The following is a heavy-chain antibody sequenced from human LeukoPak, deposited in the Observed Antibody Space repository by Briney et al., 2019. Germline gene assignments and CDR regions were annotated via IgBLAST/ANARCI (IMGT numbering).Heavy chain of an antibody. CDR2: INPNSGGT. CDR3: ARMRRTVAGRILFDY. Sequence: ASVKVSCKASGYTFTGYYMHWVRQAPGQGLEWMGWINPNSGGTNYAQKFQGRVTMTRDTSISTAYMELSRLRSDDTAVYYCARMRRTVAGRILFDYWGQGTLVTVSS. CDR1: GYTFTGYY. V-gene: IGHV1-2*02. J-gene: IGHJ4*02. D-gene: IGHD6-19*01.